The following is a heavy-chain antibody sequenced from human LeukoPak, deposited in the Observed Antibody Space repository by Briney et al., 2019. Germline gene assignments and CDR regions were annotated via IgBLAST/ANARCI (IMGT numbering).Heavy chain of an antibody. V-gene: IGHV1-18*01. Sequence: ASVKVSCKASGYTFTSYGISWVRQAPGQGLEWMGWISAYNGNTNYAQKLQGRVTMTTDTSTSTAYMELRSLRSDDTALYHCARAADYYDSSGYYNYWGQGTLVTVSS. CDR2: ISAYNGNT. CDR3: ARAADYYDSSGYYNY. CDR1: GYTFTSYG. J-gene: IGHJ4*02. D-gene: IGHD3-22*01.